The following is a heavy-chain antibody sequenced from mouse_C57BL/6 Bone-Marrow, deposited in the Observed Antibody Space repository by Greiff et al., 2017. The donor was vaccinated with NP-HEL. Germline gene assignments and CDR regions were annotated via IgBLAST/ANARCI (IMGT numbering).Heavy chain of an antibody. CDR2: IDPENGDT. D-gene: IGHD1-1*01. J-gene: IGHJ2*01. V-gene: IGHV14-4*01. CDR1: GFNIKDDY. CDR3: TTWPFITTVVATVDY. Sequence: EVQLVESGAELVRPGASVKLSCTASGFNIKDDYMHWVKQRPEQGLEWIGWIDPENGDTEYASKFQGKATITADTSSNTAYLQLSSLTSEDTAVYYCTTWPFITTVVATVDYWGQGTTLTVSS.